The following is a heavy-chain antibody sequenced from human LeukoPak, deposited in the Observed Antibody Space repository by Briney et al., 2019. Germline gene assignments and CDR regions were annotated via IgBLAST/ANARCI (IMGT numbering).Heavy chain of an antibody. V-gene: IGHV4-38-2*02. D-gene: IGHD3-3*01. CDR3: ARHAPNPRFLEWPNHYYYYMDV. CDR1: GYSISSGYY. CDR2: IYHSGST. Sequence: SETLSLTCTVSGYSISSGYYWGWIRQPPGKGLEWIGSIYHSGSTYYNPSLKSRVTISVDTSKNQFSLKLSSVTAADTAVYYCARHAPNPRFLEWPNHYYYYMDVWGKGTTVTVSS. J-gene: IGHJ6*03.